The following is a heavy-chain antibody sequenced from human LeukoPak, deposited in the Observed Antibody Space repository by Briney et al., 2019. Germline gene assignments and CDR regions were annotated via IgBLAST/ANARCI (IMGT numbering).Heavy chain of an antibody. CDR1: GASVSSASY. J-gene: IGHJ4*02. D-gene: IGHD5-18*01. CDR3: ARGGVDTAMVDY. Sequence: SETLSLTCTVSGASVSSASYWTWIRQPPGKGVEWIAHIYNGVNTNYNPSLKSRVTISVDTSKNQFSLRLDSVTAADTAVYYCARGGVDTAMVDYWGQGTLVTVSS. CDR2: IYNGVNT. V-gene: IGHV4-61*01.